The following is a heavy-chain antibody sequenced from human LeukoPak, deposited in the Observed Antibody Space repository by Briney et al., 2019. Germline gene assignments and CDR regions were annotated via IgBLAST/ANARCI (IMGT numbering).Heavy chain of an antibody. Sequence: GGSLRLSCAASAFTFSNYNMNWVRQAPGKGLEWVSSITSSSTYIYYADSVKGRFTISRDNAKNSLYLQMDSLRAEDTAVYYCARDRLHYGEYEKTFDYWGQGTLVTVSS. CDR1: AFTFSNYN. J-gene: IGHJ4*02. D-gene: IGHD4-17*01. CDR3: ARDRLHYGEYEKTFDY. CDR2: ITSSSTYI. V-gene: IGHV3-21*01.